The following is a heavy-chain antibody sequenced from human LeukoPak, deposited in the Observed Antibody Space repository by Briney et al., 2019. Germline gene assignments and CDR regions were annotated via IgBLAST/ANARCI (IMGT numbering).Heavy chain of an antibody. CDR1: GFTFTNYA. CDR2: ISGSGSST. CDR3: ARDGFDYYDSSGFPYFDY. V-gene: IGHV3-23*01. D-gene: IGHD3-22*01. Sequence: GGSLRLSCAASGFTFTNYAMSWVRQAPGKGLEWVSVISGSGSSTYYADSVKGRFTISRDNSKNTLYLQMNSLRAEDTAVYFCARDGFDYYDSSGFPYFDYWGQGTLVTVSS. J-gene: IGHJ4*02.